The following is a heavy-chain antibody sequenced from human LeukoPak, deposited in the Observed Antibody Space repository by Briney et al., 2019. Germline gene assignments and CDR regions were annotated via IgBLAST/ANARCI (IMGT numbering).Heavy chain of an antibody. CDR3: ARVPSGYYDSSGVDY. J-gene: IGHJ4*02. V-gene: IGHV4-59*01. D-gene: IGHD3-22*01. CDR1: GGSISTYY. CDR2: IYYSGST. Sequence: PSETLSLTCTVSGGSISTYYWTWIRQPPGKGLEWIGYIYYSGSTNYNPSLKSRVTISVDTSKNQFSLKLSSVTAADTAVYYCARVPSGYYDSSGVDYWGQGTLVTVSS.